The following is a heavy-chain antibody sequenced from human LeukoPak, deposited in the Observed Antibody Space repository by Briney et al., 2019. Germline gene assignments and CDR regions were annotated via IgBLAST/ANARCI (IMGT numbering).Heavy chain of an antibody. J-gene: IGHJ4*02. CDR1: GGSIGGSSYY. V-gene: IGHV4-39*01. CDR3: ARHWYDGSGYYPPGIY. D-gene: IGHD3-22*01. Sequence: SETLSLTCTVSGGSIGGSSYYWGWIRQPPGKGLEWIGTIYYSGRTYYNPSLKSRVTISVDTSKNQFSLKLSSVTAADTAVYFCARHWYDGSGYYPPGIYWGQGTLVTVSS. CDR2: IYYSGRT.